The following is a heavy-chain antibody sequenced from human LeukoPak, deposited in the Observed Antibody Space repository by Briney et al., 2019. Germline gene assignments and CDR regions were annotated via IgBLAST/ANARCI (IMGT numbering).Heavy chain of an antibody. CDR1: GFTFDDYG. Sequence: PGGSLRLSCAASGFTFDDYGMSWVRQAPGKGLEWVSGINWNGGRAGHADSVKGRFTISRDNAKNSLYLQMNSLRAEDTAVYYCAIPPGDSSGYYGFDYWGQGTLVTVSS. J-gene: IGHJ4*02. V-gene: IGHV3-20*04. CDR2: INWNGGRA. CDR3: AIPPGDSSGYYGFDY. D-gene: IGHD3-22*01.